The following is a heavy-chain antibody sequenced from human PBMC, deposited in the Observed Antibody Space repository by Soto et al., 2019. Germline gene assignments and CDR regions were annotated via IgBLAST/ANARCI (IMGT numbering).Heavy chain of an antibody. Sequence: SETHSLPSTVSGGNSISYYWSRIRQSTGKGLEWIGEIYHSGSAIYTPSLKNRVTLSLDGSKNEFSLNMDSVTAADTAIYYWVISVILSGGSYKGLIRLPYSDTWGPGTLVTSPQ. CDR3: VISVILSGGSYKGLIRLPYSDT. D-gene: IGHD3-3*01. CDR2: IYHSGSA. CDR1: GGNSISYY. J-gene: IGHJ4*02. V-gene: IGHV4-34*06.